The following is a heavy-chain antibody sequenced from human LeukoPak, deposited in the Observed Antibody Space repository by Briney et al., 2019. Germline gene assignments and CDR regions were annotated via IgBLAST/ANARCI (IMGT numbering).Heavy chain of an antibody. D-gene: IGHD6-19*01. J-gene: IGHJ4*02. CDR3: ARVGQWLAQGSFDY. CDR2: ISAYNSNT. Sequence: ASVKVSCKASGYTFTSYGNSWVRQAPAQGLEWMGWISAYNSNTNYAQKLQSRVTMTTDTSMSTDYMVMRSLRSDDAAVYYCARVGQWLAQGSFDYWGQGTLVTVSS. V-gene: IGHV1-18*01. CDR1: GYTFTSYG.